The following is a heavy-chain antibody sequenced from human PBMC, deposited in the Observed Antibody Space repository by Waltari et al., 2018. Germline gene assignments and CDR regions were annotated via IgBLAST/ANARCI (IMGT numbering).Heavy chain of an antibody. Sequence: QVQLQESGPGLVKPSETLSLTCTVSGGSISSHYWSWIRQPPGKGLEWIGYIYYSGSTNYNPSLKSRVTISVDTSKNQFSLKLSSVTAADTAVYYCARERGYGMDVWGQGTTVTVSS. CDR3: ARERGYGMDV. D-gene: IGHD3-16*01. J-gene: IGHJ6*02. CDR1: GGSISSHY. CDR2: IYYSGST. V-gene: IGHV4-59*11.